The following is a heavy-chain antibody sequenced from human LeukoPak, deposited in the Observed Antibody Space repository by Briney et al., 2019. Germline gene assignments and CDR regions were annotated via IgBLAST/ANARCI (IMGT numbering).Heavy chain of an antibody. CDR3: AREDSLYYDSSGDFDY. Sequence: GGSLRLSCAASGFTVSSNYMTWVRQAPGKGLEWVSVIYPSGSTYYGDSVKGRFTISRDNSKNTLYLQMNSLRAEDTAVYYCAREDSLYYDSSGDFDYWGQGTLVTVSS. V-gene: IGHV3-66*03. CDR1: GFTVSSNY. CDR2: IYPSGST. D-gene: IGHD3-22*01. J-gene: IGHJ4*02.